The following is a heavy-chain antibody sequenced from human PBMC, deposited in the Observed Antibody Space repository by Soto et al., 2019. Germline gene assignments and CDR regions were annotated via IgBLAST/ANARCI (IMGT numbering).Heavy chain of an antibody. Sequence: EVQLVESGGGLVQPGGSLRLSCAASGFTFSSSWMSWVRQAAGKGLEWVVNIKQDGSEKYYVDSVKGRFTISRDNAKNSLYLQMNSLRAEDTAVYYCARRITAAGAYDYWGQGTLVTVSS. CDR2: IKQDGSEK. D-gene: IGHD6-13*01. V-gene: IGHV3-7*01. CDR1: GFTFSSSW. J-gene: IGHJ4*02. CDR3: ARRITAAGAYDY.